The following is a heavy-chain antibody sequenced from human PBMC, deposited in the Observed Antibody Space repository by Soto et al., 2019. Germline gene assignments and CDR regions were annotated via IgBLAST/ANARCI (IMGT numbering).Heavy chain of an antibody. CDR2: LYSGGST. CDR3: GRDGYVL. Sequence: EVQLVESGGGLVQPGESLRLSCAVSGLTVSRNYMNWVRQAPGKGLEWVASLYSGGSTYYADSVKGRFTISRDNSKNTIYLQMASLRGDDTAVYYCGRDGYVLGGQGTLVTVSS. V-gene: IGHV3-66*01. J-gene: IGHJ4*02. D-gene: IGHD5-12*01. CDR1: GLTVSRNY.